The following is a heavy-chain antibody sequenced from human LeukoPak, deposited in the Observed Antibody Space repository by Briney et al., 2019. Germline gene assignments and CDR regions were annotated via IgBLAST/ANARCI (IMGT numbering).Heavy chain of an antibody. CDR2: TNHSGST. CDR1: GGSFSGYY. V-gene: IGHV4-34*01. CDR3: ARRRAAHRYNWFDP. J-gene: IGHJ5*02. D-gene: IGHD6-6*01. Sequence: SETLSLTCAVYGGSFSGYYWSWIRQPPGKGLEWIGETNHSGSTNYNPSLKSRVTISVDTSKNQFSLKLSSVTAADTAVYYCARRRAAHRYNWFDPWGQGTLVTVSS.